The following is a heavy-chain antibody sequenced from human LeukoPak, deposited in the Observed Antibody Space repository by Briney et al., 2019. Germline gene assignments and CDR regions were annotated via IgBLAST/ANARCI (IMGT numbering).Heavy chain of an antibody. CDR1: GGSISSYY. CDR3: ARATLWFGELLSGDYYYYYMDV. Sequence: SETLSLTCTVSGGSISSYYWSWIRQPPGKGLEWIGYIYYSGSTNYNPSLTSRVTISVDTSKNQFSLKLSSVTAADTAVYYCARATLWFGELLSGDYYYYYMDVWGKGTTVTVSS. CDR2: IYYSGST. J-gene: IGHJ6*03. V-gene: IGHV4-59*01. D-gene: IGHD3-10*01.